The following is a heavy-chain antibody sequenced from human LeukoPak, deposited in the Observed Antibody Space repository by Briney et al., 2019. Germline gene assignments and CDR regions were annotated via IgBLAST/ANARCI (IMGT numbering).Heavy chain of an antibody. D-gene: IGHD3-9*01. V-gene: IGHV3-48*03. J-gene: IGHJ4*02. CDR1: GFTFSNYE. CDR2: ISSSGSTI. CDR3: ARVEDYDILTGFDY. Sequence: PGGSLRLSCAASGFTFSNYEMNWVRQAPGKGLEWVSYISSSGSTIHYADSVKGRFTISRDNAKNSLYLQMNSLRAEDTAVYYCARVEDYDILTGFDYWGQGTLVTVSS.